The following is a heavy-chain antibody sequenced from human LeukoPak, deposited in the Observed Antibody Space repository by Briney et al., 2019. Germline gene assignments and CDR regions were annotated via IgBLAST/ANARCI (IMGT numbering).Heavy chain of an antibody. CDR1: GGPMYSYY. Sequence: SETLSLTCVVSGGPMYSYYWTWIRQTAEKGLEWIGRLYPGVSTNYNPSLESRVTMSVDTSKNQFSLSLTSVTAADTAVYYCARDSTGTAFDPWGQGTLVTVSS. CDR3: ARDSTGTAFDP. D-gene: IGHD1-14*01. CDR2: LYPGVST. J-gene: IGHJ5*02. V-gene: IGHV4-4*07.